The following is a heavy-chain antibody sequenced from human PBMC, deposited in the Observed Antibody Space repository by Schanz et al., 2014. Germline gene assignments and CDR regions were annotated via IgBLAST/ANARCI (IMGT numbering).Heavy chain of an antibody. CDR1: GFTFGDYA. D-gene: IGHD6-13*01. Sequence: EVQLLESGGGLVQPGGSLRLSCAASGFTFGDYAMTWVRQAPGKGLEWVSAINTGVNTYYADSVRGRFTMSRDNSKNTLYLQMNSLQAGDAAVYYCARGLIAAAGGAFDYWGQGTLVA. J-gene: IGHJ4*02. V-gene: IGHV3-23*01. CDR3: ARGLIAAAGGAFDY. CDR2: INTGVNT.